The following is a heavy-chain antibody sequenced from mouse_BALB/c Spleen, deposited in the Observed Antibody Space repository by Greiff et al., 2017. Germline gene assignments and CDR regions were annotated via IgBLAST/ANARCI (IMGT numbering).Heavy chain of an antibody. V-gene: IGHV14-4*02. CDR3: NAKRSHMDY. CDR1: GFNIKDYY. Sequence: VQLQQSGAELVRSGASVKLSCTASGFNIKDYYMHWVKQRPEQGLEWIGWIDPENGDTEYAPKFRGKATMTADTSSNTAYLQLSSLTSEDTAVYYCNAKRSHMDYWGQGTSVTVSS. J-gene: IGHJ4*01. CDR2: IDPENGDT.